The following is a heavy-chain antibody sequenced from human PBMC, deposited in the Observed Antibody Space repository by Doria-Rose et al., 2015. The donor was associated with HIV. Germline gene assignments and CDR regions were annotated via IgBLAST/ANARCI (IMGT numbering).Heavy chain of an antibody. CDR3: ARIKSSRWYHKYYFDF. CDR2: IVSDDER. V-gene: IGHV2-26*01. CDR1: GASLSSPGMG. J-gene: IGHJ4*02. D-gene: IGHD6-13*01. Sequence: QVTLKESGPVLVKPTETLTLTCTVSGASLSSPGMGVSWIRQPPGQALEWLANIVSDDERSYKTSLKSRLTISRGTSKSQVVLTMTDMDPVDTATYYCARIKSSRWYHKYYFDFWGQGTLVIVSA.